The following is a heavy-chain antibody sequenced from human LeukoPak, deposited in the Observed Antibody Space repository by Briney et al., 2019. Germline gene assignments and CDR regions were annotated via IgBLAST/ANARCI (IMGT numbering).Heavy chain of an antibody. J-gene: IGHJ6*02. CDR1: GFTFSDYY. V-gene: IGHV3-11*01. CDR3: ARDRIPPYYYYYYGMDV. CDR2: ISSSGSTI. Sequence: GGSLRLSCAASGFTFSDYYMSWIRQAPGKGLEWVSYISSSGSTIYYADSVKGRFTISRDNAENSLYLQMNSLRAEDTAVYYCARDRIPPYYYYYYGMDVWGQGTTVTVSS.